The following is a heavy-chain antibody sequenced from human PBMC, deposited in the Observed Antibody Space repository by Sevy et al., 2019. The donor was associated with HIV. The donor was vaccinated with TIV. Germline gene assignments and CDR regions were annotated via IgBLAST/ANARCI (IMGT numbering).Heavy chain of an antibody. D-gene: IGHD1-26*01. V-gene: IGHV3-30*04. J-gene: IGHJ3*02. Sequence: GGSLRLSCAASGFTFSSYAMHWVRQAPGKGLEWVAVISYDGSNKYYADSVKGRFTISRDNSKNRLYLQMNGLRAEDTAVYYCARESVGATTNAFDIWGQGTMVTVSS. CDR3: ARESVGATTNAFDI. CDR1: GFTFSSYA. CDR2: ISYDGSNK.